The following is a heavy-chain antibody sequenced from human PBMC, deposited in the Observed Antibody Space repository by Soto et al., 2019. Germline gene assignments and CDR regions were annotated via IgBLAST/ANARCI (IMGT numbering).Heavy chain of an antibody. D-gene: IGHD3-16*02. CDR1: GGSISSSSYY. J-gene: IGHJ4*02. CDR3: ARHMGLGELSLGTGFGFDY. Sequence: QLQLQESGPGLVKPSETLSLTCTVSGGSISSSSYYWGWIRQPPGKGLEWIGSIYYSGSTYYNPLLKSRVTISVDTSKNQFSLKLSSVTAADTAVYYCARHMGLGELSLGTGFGFDYWGQGTLVTVSS. CDR2: IYYSGST. V-gene: IGHV4-39*01.